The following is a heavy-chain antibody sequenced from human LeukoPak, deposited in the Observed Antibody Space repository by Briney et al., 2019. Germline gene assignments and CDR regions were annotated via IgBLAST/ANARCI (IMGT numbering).Heavy chain of an antibody. CDR1: GFTFSSYA. Sequence: GGSLRLSCAASGFTFSSYAMSWVRQAPGKGLEWVSAISGSGGSTYYADSVKGRFTISRDNSKNTLYLQMNSLRAEDTAVYYCARDIAVAGAFDIWGQGTMVTVSS. J-gene: IGHJ3*02. D-gene: IGHD6-19*01. CDR3: ARDIAVAGAFDI. V-gene: IGHV3-23*01. CDR2: ISGSGGST.